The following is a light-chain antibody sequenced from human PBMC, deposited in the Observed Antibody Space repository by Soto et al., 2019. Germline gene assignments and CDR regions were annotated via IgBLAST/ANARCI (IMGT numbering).Light chain of an antibody. V-gene: IGKV1-39*01. Sequence: DIQMTQSPSSLSASVGDRVTITCRASQSITSYLNWYQQRPGKAPKLLIYAASSLQSGVPSRFSGSGSGTDFTLTISSLQREDFAPYYCQKSYGTPRTFGQGTKVEIK. CDR2: AAS. CDR3: QKSYGTPRT. J-gene: IGKJ1*01. CDR1: QSITSY.